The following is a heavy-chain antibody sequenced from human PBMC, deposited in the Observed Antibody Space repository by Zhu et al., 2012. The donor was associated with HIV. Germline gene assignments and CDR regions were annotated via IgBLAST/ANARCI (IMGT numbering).Heavy chain of an antibody. CDR3: AKDRITISAFDI. CDR2: ISNNGGST. CDR1: GFIFSNFG. J-gene: IGHJ3*02. D-gene: IGHD3-3*01. V-gene: IGHV3-23*01. Sequence: EVQLLESGGGLVQPGGSLRLSCAASGFIFSNFGMNWVRQAPGKGLEWVSGISNNGGSTYNADSVKGRFTISRDNSKNTLYLQMNSLRADDTAVYYCAKDRITISAFDIWAKGQWSTVSS.